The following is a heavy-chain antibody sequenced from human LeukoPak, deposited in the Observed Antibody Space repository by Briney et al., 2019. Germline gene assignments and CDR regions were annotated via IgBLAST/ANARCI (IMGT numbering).Heavy chain of an antibody. Sequence: GGSLRLSCAASGFTFSSYSMNWVRQAPGKGLEWVSSISSSSSYIYYADAVKGRCTISRDNAKNSLYLQMNSRRAEDTAVYYCAWTYGSVPFDYWGQGTLVTVSS. CDR2: ISSSSSYI. CDR1: GFTFSSYS. J-gene: IGHJ4*02. D-gene: IGHD3-10*01. V-gene: IGHV3-21*01. CDR3: AWTYGSVPFDY.